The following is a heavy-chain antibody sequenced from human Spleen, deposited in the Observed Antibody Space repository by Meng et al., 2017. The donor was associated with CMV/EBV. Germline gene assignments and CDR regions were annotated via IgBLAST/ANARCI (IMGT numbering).Heavy chain of an antibody. J-gene: IGHJ4*02. Sequence: GESLKISCAASGFTFSSYWMSWVRQTPGKGLEWVANIKRDGNDKYYVDPVKGRFTVSRDNAKNSLYLHMTSLRAEDTAVYYCARDGIRGDYMVDYWGQGMLVTVSS. D-gene: IGHD4-11*01. CDR2: IKRDGNDK. CDR1: GFTFSSYW. V-gene: IGHV3-7*01. CDR3: ARDGIRGDYMVDY.